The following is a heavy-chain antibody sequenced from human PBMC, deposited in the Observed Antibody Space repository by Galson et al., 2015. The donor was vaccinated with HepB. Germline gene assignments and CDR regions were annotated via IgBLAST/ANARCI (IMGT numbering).Heavy chain of an antibody. J-gene: IGHJ4*02. D-gene: IGHD3-3*01. Sequence: SLRLSCAASGFTFSSYAMHWVRQAPGKGLEWVAVISYDGSNKYYANSVKGRFTISRDNSKNTLYLQRNSLRAEDTAVYYCACGWNGYSPFDYWGQGTLFPASS. CDR3: ACGWNGYSPFDY. V-gene: IGHV3-30-3*01. CDR2: ISYDGSNK. CDR1: GFTFSSYA.